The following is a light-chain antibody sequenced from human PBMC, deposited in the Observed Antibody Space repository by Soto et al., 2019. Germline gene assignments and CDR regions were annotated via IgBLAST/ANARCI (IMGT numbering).Light chain of an antibody. CDR3: MQALQTLST. V-gene: IGKV2-28*01. CDR1: QSLLHSNGYNY. J-gene: IGKJ5*01. CDR2: LGS. Sequence: DIVMTQSPLSLPVTPGEPASISCRSSQSLLHSNGYNYLDWYLQKPGQSQQLLIYLGSNRASGVPDRFSGSGSGTDFTLKVRRVEAEDVGVYCCMQALQTLSTFGQGTRLEI.